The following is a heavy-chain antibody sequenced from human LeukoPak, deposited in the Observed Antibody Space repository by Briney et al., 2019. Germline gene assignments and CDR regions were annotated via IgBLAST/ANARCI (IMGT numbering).Heavy chain of an antibody. J-gene: IGHJ4*02. D-gene: IGHD2-2*01. Sequence: GGSLRLSCAASGFTFDYYGMSWVGQAPGKWLEWVSGINWNGGSTGYADSVKGRFTISRDNAKNSLYLQMNSLRAEDTAVYYCARETYCTNTSCPIGDHFDYWGQGTLVTVSS. CDR1: GFTFDYYG. V-gene: IGHV3-20*04. CDR2: INWNGGST. CDR3: ARETYCTNTSCPIGDHFDY.